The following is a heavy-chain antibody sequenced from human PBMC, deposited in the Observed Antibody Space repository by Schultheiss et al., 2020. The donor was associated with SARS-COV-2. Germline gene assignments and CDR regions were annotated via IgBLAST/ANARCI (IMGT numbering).Heavy chain of an antibody. D-gene: IGHD6-13*01. CDR3: AKDPSGGQQLYNWFDP. J-gene: IGHJ5*02. Sequence: GESLKISCAASGFTFSSYGMHWVRQAPGKGLEWVAFIRYDGSNKYYADSVKGRFTISRDNSKNTLYLQMNSLRAEDTAVYYCAKDPSGGQQLYNWFDPWGQGTLVTVSS. V-gene: IGHV3-30*02. CDR1: GFTFSSYG. CDR2: IRYDGSNK.